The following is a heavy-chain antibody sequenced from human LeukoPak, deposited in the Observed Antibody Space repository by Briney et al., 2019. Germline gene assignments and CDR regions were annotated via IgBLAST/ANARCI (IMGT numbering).Heavy chain of an antibody. CDR1: GGSFSGYY. CDR3: ASGLVEFGYYYYGMDV. D-gene: IGHD3-10*01. J-gene: IGHJ6*02. CDR2: IYHSGST. V-gene: IGHV4-34*01. Sequence: SETLSLTCAVYGGSFSGYYWSWIRQPPGKGLEWIGEIYHSGSTNYNPSPKSRVTISVDTSKNQFSLKLSSVTAEDTAVYYCASGLVEFGYYYYGMDVWGQGTTVTVSS.